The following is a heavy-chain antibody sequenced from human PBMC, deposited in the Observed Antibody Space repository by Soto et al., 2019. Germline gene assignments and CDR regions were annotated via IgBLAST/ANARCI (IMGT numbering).Heavy chain of an antibody. Sequence: GASVKVSCKASGGTFSSYTISWVRQAPGQGLEWMGGIIPIFGTANYAQKFQGRVTITADKSTSTAYMELSSLRSEDTAVYYCARDRGATGYYGRDVWGQGTTVTVS. CDR2: IIPIFGTA. CDR1: GGTFSSYT. CDR3: ARDRGATGYYGRDV. V-gene: IGHV1-69*06. J-gene: IGHJ6*02. D-gene: IGHD3-10*01.